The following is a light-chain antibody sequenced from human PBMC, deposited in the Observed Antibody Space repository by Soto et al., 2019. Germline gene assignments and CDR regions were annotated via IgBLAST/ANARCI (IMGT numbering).Light chain of an antibody. CDR1: QVIDSW. V-gene: IGKV1-12*01. Sequence: DIQLTQSPSFLSASVGDRVTITCRASQVIDSWLAWYQQKPGEAPKLLIFTGSLLHSGVPPRFSGSGSGTDFTLTISSLQPEDFATYYCQQTLSFPPTFGQGTKVDIK. J-gene: IGKJ1*01. CDR3: QQTLSFPPT. CDR2: TGS.